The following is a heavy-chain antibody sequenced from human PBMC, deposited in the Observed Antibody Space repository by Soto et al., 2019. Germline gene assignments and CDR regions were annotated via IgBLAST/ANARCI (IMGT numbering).Heavy chain of an antibody. J-gene: IGHJ5*02. CDR2: INAGNGNT. CDR1: GYTFTAYN. CDR3: ASVGPSGGSVPRFDP. V-gene: IGHV1-3*01. Sequence: QVQLVQSGAEVKEPGASVRVSCKAFGYTFTAYNIHWLRQAPGQGLEWMGWINAGNGNTRSSRKFQGRVSITRDTSATPAYLEVDSLRSLDTAIYTCASVGPSGGSVPRFDPWGQGTLLTVSS. D-gene: IGHD3-10*01.